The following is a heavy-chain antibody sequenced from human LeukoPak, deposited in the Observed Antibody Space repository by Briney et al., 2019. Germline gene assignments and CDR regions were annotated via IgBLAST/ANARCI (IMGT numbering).Heavy chain of an antibody. V-gene: IGHV3-21*01. CDR3: ATRGSYYHDLDY. J-gene: IGHJ4*02. D-gene: IGHD1-26*01. Sequence: PGGSLRLSCAASGFTFSSYSMNWVRQAPGKGLEWVSSISSSSSYIYYADSVKGRFTISRDNAKNSLYLQMNSLRAEDTAVYYCATRGSYYHDLDYWGQGTLVTVSS. CDR2: ISSSSSYI. CDR1: GFTFSSYS.